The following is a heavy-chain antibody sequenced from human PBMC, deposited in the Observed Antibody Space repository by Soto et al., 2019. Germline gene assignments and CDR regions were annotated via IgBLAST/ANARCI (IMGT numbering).Heavy chain of an antibody. Sequence: QVQLQESGPGLVKPSQTLSLTCTVSGGSISSGDYYWSWIRQPPGKGLEWIGYIYYSGSTYYNPSLTSRVTISVDTSKNQSSLKLSCLTAADRAVYYCGGDSYDFSKNGMDVWGQGTTVTVSS. CDR1: GGSISSGDYY. V-gene: IGHV4-30-4*01. D-gene: IGHD5-12*01. J-gene: IGHJ6*02. CDR3: GGDSYDFSKNGMDV. CDR2: IYYSGST.